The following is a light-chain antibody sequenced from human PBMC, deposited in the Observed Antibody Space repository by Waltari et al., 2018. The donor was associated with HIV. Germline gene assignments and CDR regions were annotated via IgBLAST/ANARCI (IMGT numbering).Light chain of an antibody. CDR1: SSDVGGYNL. CDR3: CAYAGSTTYVI. CDR2: EVS. V-gene: IGLV2-23*02. J-gene: IGLJ2*01. Sequence: QSALTQPASVSGSPGQSITISCTGTSSDVGGYNLVSWYQQHPGKAPKLMIYEVSKRPSGVSKRCSVSKSGNTTSLTISGLQAEDEADYYCCAYAGSTTYVIFGGVTKLTVL.